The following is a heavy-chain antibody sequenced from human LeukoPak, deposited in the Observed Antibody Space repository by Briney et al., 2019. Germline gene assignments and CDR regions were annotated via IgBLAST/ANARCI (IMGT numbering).Heavy chain of an antibody. Sequence: VASVKVSCKASGGTFSSYAISWVRQAPGQGLEWMGGIIPIFGTANYAQKFQGRVTITADEPTSTAYMELSSLRSEDTAVYYCAREKPSWELLYGFVYWGQGTLVTVSS. D-gene: IGHD1-26*01. CDR1: GGTFSSYA. J-gene: IGHJ4*02. CDR3: AREKPSWELLYGFVY. CDR2: IIPIFGTA. V-gene: IGHV1-69*13.